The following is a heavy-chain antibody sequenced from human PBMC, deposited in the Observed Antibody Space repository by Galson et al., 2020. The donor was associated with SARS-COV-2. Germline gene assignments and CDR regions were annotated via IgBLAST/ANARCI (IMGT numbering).Heavy chain of an antibody. CDR2: ISNYNGVT. CDR1: GYTFTTFG. Sequence: GESLKISCKASGYTFTTFGIVWVRQAPGQGPEWMGWISNYNGVTSYAQKFQDRVTLTTDTSTTTAFMELRGLRSDDTAVYYCARPTNDHFLYFDYWGQGTLVTVSS. V-gene: IGHV1-18*01. D-gene: IGHD2-8*01. CDR3: ARPTNDHFLYFDY. J-gene: IGHJ4*02.